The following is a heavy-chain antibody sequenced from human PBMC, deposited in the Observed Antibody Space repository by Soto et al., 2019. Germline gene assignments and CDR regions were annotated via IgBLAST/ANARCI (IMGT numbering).Heavy chain of an antibody. CDR2: IYYSGST. Sequence: SETLSLTCTVSGGSISSSSYYWGWIRQPPGKGLEWIGSIYYSGSTYYNPSLKSRVTISVDTSKNQFSLKLSSVTAADTAVYYCARPVGESGYWDTRHLTKGYGKKFDPWGQGTLVTVPS. D-gene: IGHD3-3*01. CDR1: GGSISSSSYY. V-gene: IGHV4-39*01. J-gene: IGHJ5*02. CDR3: ARPVGESGYWDTRHLTKGYGKKFDP.